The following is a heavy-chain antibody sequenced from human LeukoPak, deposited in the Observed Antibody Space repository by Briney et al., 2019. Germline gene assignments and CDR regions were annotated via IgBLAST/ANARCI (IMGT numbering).Heavy chain of an antibody. Sequence: SETLSLTCAVYGGSFSGYYWSWIRQPPGKGLEWIGEINHSGSTNYNPSLKSRVTISVDTSKNQFSLKLSSVTAADTAVYYCARMYDSSGYSYYGMDVWGQGTTVTVSS. CDR2: INHSGST. CDR3: ARMYDSSGYSYYGMDV. CDR1: GGSFSGYY. V-gene: IGHV4-34*01. D-gene: IGHD3-22*01. J-gene: IGHJ6*02.